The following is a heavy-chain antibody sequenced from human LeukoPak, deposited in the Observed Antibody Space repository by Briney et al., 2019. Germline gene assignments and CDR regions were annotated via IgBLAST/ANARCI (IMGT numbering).Heavy chain of an antibody. CDR3: ARLCTTTSCSTNY. V-gene: IGHV3-73*01. CDR1: GFTFSGSA. J-gene: IGHJ4*02. Sequence: GGSLKLSCEASGFTFSGSAMHWVRQASGKGLEWVGRIRTKANTYATTYAASVKGRFTISRDDSKNTAYLQMNSLKTEDTAVYFCARLCTTTSCSTNYWGQGTLVTVSS. CDR2: IRTKANTYAT. D-gene: IGHD2-2*01.